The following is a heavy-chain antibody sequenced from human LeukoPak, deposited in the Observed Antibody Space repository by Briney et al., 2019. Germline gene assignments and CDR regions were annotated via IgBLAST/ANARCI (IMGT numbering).Heavy chain of an antibody. Sequence: EASVKVSCKASGYTFSGTGWYLYWLRQATGQGLECMGWIYPNNGATAYAQKFQGRVAMTRDTSITTAYMELSRLRPDDTAVYYCARDGPAQMVDFDYWGQGTLVTVSS. CDR1: GYTFSGTGWY. CDR3: ARDGPAQMVDFDY. J-gene: IGHJ4*02. D-gene: IGHD3-10*01. CDR2: IYPNNGAT. V-gene: IGHV1-2*02.